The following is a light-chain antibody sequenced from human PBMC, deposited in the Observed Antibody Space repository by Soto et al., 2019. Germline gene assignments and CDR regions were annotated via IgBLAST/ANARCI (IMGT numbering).Light chain of an antibody. CDR2: TAS. Sequence: EIVMTQSPGTLSLSPGERATLSCRASQSVSSSYLAWYQPKPCRAPRLXIYTASTRANDIPDRFSGSGSGTELTLTIGSLQSGDFAVYYCQQYNNWPTITFGQGTRLEIK. V-gene: IGKV3D-15*01. CDR1: QSVSSSY. CDR3: QQYNNWPTIT. J-gene: IGKJ5*01.